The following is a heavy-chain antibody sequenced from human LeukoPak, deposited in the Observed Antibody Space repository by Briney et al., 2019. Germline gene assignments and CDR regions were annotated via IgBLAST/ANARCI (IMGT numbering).Heavy chain of an antibody. Sequence: SVSLSLTCTVSGGSISSISYYWGWIRQPPGQGLEWIGGLYYSRGTYYNPSLKSRVTISLDTSKNQFSLKVSSVTAADTAVYYCARRTAITLDAFDIWGQATMVTVSS. D-gene: IGHD5-12*01. CDR1: GGSISSISYY. CDR3: ARRTAITLDAFDI. V-gene: IGHV4-39*01. J-gene: IGHJ3*02. CDR2: LYYSRGT.